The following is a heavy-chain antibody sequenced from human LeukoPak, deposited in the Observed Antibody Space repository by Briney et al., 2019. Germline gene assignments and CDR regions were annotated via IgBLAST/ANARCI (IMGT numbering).Heavy chain of an antibody. D-gene: IGHD6-19*01. V-gene: IGHV3-30-3*01. CDR1: GFTFSSYA. CDR2: ISYDGSNK. Sequence: GGSLRLSCAASGFTFSSYAMHWVRQAPGKGLEWVAFISYDGSNKYYADSVKGRFTISRDNSKNTLYLQLNSLRAEDTAVYYCARDPYSSERERGYFDYWGQGTLATVSS. J-gene: IGHJ4*02. CDR3: ARDPYSSERERGYFDY.